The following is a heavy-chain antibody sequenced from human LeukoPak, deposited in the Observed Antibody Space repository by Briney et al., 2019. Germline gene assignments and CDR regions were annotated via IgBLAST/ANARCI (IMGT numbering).Heavy chain of an antibody. D-gene: IGHD3-22*01. CDR3: ARVPIWGYDSSGPLDY. J-gene: IGHJ4*02. CDR1: GYTFTSYY. V-gene: IGHV1-46*01. CDR2: ISPSGGST. Sequence: ASVKVSCKASGYTFTSYYMHWVRQAPGQGLEWMGIISPSGGSTSYAQKFQGRVTMTRDTSTSTVYMELSSLRSEDTAVYYCARVPIWGYDSSGPLDYWGQGTLVTVSS.